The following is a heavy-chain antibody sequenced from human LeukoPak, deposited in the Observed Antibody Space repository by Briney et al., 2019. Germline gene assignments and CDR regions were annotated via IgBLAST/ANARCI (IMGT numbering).Heavy chain of an antibody. D-gene: IGHD3-10*01. V-gene: IGHV3-23*01. Sequence: GGSLRLSCAASGFTFSSYGMSWVRQAPGKGLEWVSAIGGSGGSTYYADSVKGRFTISRDNSKNTLFLQMNSLRAEDTAVYYCTKGPVPRGFDHWGQGTLVTVSS. CDR3: TKGPVPRGFDH. CDR2: IGGSGGST. CDR1: GFTFSSYG. J-gene: IGHJ4*02.